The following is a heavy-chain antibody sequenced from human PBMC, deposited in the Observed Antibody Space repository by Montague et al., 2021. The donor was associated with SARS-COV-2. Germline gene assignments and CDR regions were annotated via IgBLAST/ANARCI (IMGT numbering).Heavy chain of an antibody. J-gene: IGHJ4*02. CDR2: FYYSGNT. D-gene: IGHD4-17*01. CDR3: ARGPKMYGELADY. V-gene: IGHV4-39*01. CDR1: GGSISSSTYY. Sequence: SETLSLTCNVSGGSISSSTYYWGWIRQPPGKGLEWIANFYYSGNTYYNPSLKSRVTISVDTSNNQFSLKLSSVTAADTAVYYCARGPKMYGELADYWGQGTLVTVSS.